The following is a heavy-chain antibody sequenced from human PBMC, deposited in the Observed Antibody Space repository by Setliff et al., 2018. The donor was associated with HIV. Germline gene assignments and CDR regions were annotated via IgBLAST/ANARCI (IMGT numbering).Heavy chain of an antibody. CDR1: RFTFSDSD. CDR3: ARGGPPLEWSKYYFDF. CDR2: VGTASDT. Sequence: GGSLRLSCAASRFTFSDSDMHWVRQVSGQGLEWVAGVGTASDTFYPDSVKGRFTISRDNAHNSFYLQMNNLRAGDTAVYYCARGGPPLEWSKYYFDFWGQGILVTVSS. V-gene: IGHV3-13*01. D-gene: IGHD3-3*01. J-gene: IGHJ4*02.